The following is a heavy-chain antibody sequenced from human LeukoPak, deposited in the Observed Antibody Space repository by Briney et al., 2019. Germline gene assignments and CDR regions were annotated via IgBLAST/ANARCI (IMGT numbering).Heavy chain of an antibody. CDR3: ARKWEYSSSWIFDY. Sequence: PSETLSLTCAVYGGSFSGYYWSWIRQPPGKGLEWIGEINHSGSTNYNPSLKSRVTISVDTSKNQFSLKLSSVTAADTAVYYCARKWEYSSSWIFDYWAREPWSPSPQ. CDR2: INHSGST. CDR1: GGSFSGYY. V-gene: IGHV4-34*01. D-gene: IGHD6-13*01. J-gene: IGHJ4*02.